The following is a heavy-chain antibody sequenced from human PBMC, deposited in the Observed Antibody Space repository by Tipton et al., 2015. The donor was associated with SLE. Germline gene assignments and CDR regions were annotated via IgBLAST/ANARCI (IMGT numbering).Heavy chain of an antibody. J-gene: IGHJ5*02. CDR3: AGVASFMGVRFMGTWFDP. CDR2: IYTDGTT. V-gene: IGHV3-53*05. CDR1: GFSVSSNY. D-gene: IGHD3-16*01. Sequence: GSLRLSCAASGFSVSSNYMSWVRQAPGKGLEWVSVIYTDGTTYYADPVKGRFNISRDNSKNTVFLQMSSLRVGDTAVYYCAGVASFMGVRFMGTWFDPWGQGTLVTVSS.